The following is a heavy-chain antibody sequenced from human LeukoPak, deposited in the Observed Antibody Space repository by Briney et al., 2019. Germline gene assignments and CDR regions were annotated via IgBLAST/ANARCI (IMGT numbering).Heavy chain of an antibody. V-gene: IGHV4-59*01. Sequence: SGTLSLTCTVSGGSISSYYWSWIRQPPGKGLEWIGYIYYSGSTNYNPSLKSRVTISVDTSKNQFSLRLSSVTAADTAVYYCASQRWLQMGYFDYWGQGTLVTVSS. D-gene: IGHD5-24*01. CDR3: ASQRWLQMGYFDY. CDR1: GGSISSYY. CDR2: IYYSGST. J-gene: IGHJ4*02.